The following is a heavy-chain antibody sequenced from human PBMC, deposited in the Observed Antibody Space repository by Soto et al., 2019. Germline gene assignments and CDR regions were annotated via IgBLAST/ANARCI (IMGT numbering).Heavy chain of an antibody. Sequence: QVQLQESGPGLVKPSQTLSLICIVSGDSISSGNNYWCWIRQPPRKGLEWIGYIFYSGNTYYTPSRKSLVTISVDTSKNQFSLRLNSVTGADTAVYYCARTDDGSRSPTDWGLGTLVTVSS. D-gene: IGHD3-10*01. J-gene: IGHJ4*02. CDR1: GDSISSGNNY. CDR2: IFYSGNT. V-gene: IGHV4-30-4*01. CDR3: ARTDDGSRSPTD.